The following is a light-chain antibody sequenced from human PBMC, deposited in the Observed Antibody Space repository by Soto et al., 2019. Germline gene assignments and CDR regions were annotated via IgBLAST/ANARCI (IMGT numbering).Light chain of an antibody. CDR1: TGYIGDYYY. V-gene: IGLV2-14*01. J-gene: IGLJ3*02. CDR2: EVT. CDR3: GSYTSSDTLEMV. Sequence: QSVLTQPASVSGSPGQSITISCTGTTGYIGDYYYVSWFQQHPGKAPKLMIYEVTTRPSGVSYRFSGSMSGNTASLTISGLRPEDEDDYYCGSYTSSDTLEMVFGGGTKLTVL.